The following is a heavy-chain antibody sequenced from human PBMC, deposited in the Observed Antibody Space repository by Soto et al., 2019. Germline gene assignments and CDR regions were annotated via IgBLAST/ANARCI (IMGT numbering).Heavy chain of an antibody. V-gene: IGHV4-4*02. CDR1: SGSISSNNW. J-gene: IGHJ4*02. Sequence: QVQLQESGPGLVKPSGTLSLTCAVSSGSISSNNWWSWVRQPPGKGLEWIGEIYRSGRTNYNPSLKSRVTRSVDKPKKQFSLKRTSVTAADTAVYYCASRGYSGYDAKEFDYWGQGTLVTVSS. CDR3: ASRGYSGYDAKEFDY. CDR2: IYRSGRT. D-gene: IGHD5-12*01.